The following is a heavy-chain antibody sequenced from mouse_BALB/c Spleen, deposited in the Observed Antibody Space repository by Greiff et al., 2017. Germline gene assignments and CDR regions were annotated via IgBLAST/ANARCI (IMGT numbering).Heavy chain of an antibody. CDR1: GFNIKDTY. Sequence: EVQLQESGAELVKPGASVKLSCTASGFNIKDTYMHWVKQRPEQGLEWIGRIDPANGNTKYDPKFQGKATITADTSSNTAYLQLSSLTSEDTAVYYCASLRLYAMDYWGQGTSVTVSS. CDR2: IDPANGNT. V-gene: IGHV14-3*02. D-gene: IGHD2-12*01. J-gene: IGHJ4*01. CDR3: ASLRLYAMDY.